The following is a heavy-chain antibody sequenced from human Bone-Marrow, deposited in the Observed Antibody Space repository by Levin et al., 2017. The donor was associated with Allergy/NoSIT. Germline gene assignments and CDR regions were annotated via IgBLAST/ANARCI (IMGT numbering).Heavy chain of an antibody. V-gene: IGHV4-59*08. CDR1: GDSITGYH. J-gene: IGHJ4*02. D-gene: IGHD5-12*01. CDR3: ARSESGNDAGDY. Sequence: GSLRLSCTVSGDSITGYHWSWIRQPPGKGLEWIGYFYYSGTTNLNPSLKSRLTMSVDLSKNQFSLRQNSVTAADTARYYCARSESGNDAGDYWGQGTLVTVSS. CDR2: FYYSGTT.